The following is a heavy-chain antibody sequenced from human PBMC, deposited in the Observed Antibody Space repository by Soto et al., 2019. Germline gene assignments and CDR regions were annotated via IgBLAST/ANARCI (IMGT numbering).Heavy chain of an antibody. J-gene: IGHJ6*02. CDR2: ISYDGSNK. V-gene: IGHV3-30*18. CDR3: AKALGVYYYYGMDV. D-gene: IGHD3-10*01. Sequence: QVQLVESGGGVVQPGRSLRLSCAASGFTFSSYGMHWVRQAPGKGLEWVAVISYDGSNKYYADSVKGRFTISRDNSKNTLYLQMNSRRAEDTAVYYCAKALGVYYYYGMDVWGQGTTVTVSS. CDR1: GFTFSSYG.